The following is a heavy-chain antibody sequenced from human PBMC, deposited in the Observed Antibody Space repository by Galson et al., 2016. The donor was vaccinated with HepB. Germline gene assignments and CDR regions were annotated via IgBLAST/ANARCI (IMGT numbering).Heavy chain of an antibody. CDR3: ARDARNGSEKNSYYGMDV. J-gene: IGHJ6*02. CDR2: IWYDGSNE. Sequence: SLRLSCAASGLSLRSYGMQWVRQAPGKGLEWVAFIWYDGSNEYYVDSVKGRFTISRDNSKNTLYLQMNSLRVEDTAVHYCARDARNGSEKNSYYGMDVWGQGTTVTVSS. D-gene: IGHD3-10*01. V-gene: IGHV3-33*01. CDR1: GLSLRSYG.